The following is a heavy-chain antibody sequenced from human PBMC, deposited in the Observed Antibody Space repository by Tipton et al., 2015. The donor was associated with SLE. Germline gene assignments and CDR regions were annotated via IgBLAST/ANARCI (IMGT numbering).Heavy chain of an antibody. D-gene: IGHD1-14*01. J-gene: IGHJ4*02. CDR1: GGSFSGYY. V-gene: IGHV4-34*01. Sequence: TLSLTCAVYGGSFSGYYWSWIRQPPGKGLEWIGEINHSGSTYYNPSLKSRVTISVDTSKNQFSLKLSSVTAADTAVYYCARARTSYFDYWGQGTLVTVSS. CDR2: INHSGST. CDR3: ARARTSYFDY.